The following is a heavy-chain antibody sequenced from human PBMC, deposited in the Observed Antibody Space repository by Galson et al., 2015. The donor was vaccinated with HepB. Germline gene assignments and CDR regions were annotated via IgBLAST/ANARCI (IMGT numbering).Heavy chain of an antibody. Sequence: SGFTVSSNYMSWVRQAPGKGLEWVSVIYSGGSTYYADSVKGRFTISRDNSKNTLYLQMNSLRAEDTAVYYCARVYDSSGYGGGFDYWGQGTLVTVSS. CDR2: IYSGGST. V-gene: IGHV3-66*02. J-gene: IGHJ4*02. D-gene: IGHD3-22*01. CDR1: GFTVSSNY. CDR3: ARVYDSSGYGGGFDY.